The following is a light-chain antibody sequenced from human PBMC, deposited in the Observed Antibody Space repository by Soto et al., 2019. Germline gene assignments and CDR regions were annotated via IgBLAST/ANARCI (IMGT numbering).Light chain of an antibody. CDR1: QTVHSSF. V-gene: IGKV3-20*01. Sequence: EVVLTQSPGTLSLSPGDRATVSCRASQTVHSSFFAWYQQKGGQAPRLLIYGTSNRAAGIPDRFSGHGSGTNFPLTIDGLGPEDFAMYFCQQHGCSPPYTFGRGTRVEI. CDR2: GTS. J-gene: IGKJ2*01. CDR3: QQHGCSPPYT.